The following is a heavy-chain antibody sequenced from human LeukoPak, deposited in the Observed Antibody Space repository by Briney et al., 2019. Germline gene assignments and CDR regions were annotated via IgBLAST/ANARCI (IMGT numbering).Heavy chain of an antibody. CDR2: LSSGGDTT. V-gene: IGHV3-23*01. D-gene: IGHD3-10*01. Sequence: GGSLRLSCAASGFTFSTYAMIWVRQAPGKGLEWVSALSSGGDTTYYADSVKGRFTISRDNSKNTLYLQMNSLRAEDTAVYYCAGDPDYYGAGRRVGNWFDPWGQGTLVTVSA. CDR1: GFTFSTYA. CDR3: AGDPDYYGAGRRVGNWFDP. J-gene: IGHJ5*02.